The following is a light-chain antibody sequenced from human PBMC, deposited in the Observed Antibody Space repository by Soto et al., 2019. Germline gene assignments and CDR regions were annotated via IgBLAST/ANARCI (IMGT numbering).Light chain of an antibody. Sequence: IVLTQSPGTLSFSPGERATLSCRASQSVSRSYLGWYQQKPGQAPRLLIYSASSRATGVPDRFSGSGSGTDFTLTISRLEPEDFALYYCQHYDSAGTFGQGTTLEI. V-gene: IGKV3-20*01. CDR1: QSVSRSY. CDR3: QHYDSAGT. J-gene: IGKJ2*01. CDR2: SAS.